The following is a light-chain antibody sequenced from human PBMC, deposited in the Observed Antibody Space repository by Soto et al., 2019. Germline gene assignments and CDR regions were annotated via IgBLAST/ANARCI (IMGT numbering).Light chain of an antibody. Sequence: QSALTQPPSVSGSPGQSVAISCTGTTIDVGYSNGVSWYHQPPGTAPKLMIYDVNNRPSGVPDRFSGSKSGNTASLTISGLQAEDEGDYYCSSYTSSSTYVFGTGTKVTVL. V-gene: IGLV2-18*02. CDR3: SSYTSSSTYV. J-gene: IGLJ1*01. CDR1: TIDVGYSNG. CDR2: DVN.